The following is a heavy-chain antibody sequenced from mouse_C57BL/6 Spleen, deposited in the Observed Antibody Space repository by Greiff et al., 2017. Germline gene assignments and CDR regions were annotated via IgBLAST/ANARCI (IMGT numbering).Heavy chain of an antibody. CDR1: GYTFTSYW. Sequence: QVQLQQPGAELVRPGTSVKLSCKASGYTFTSYWMHWVKQRPGQGLEWIGVIDPSDSYTNYNQKFKGKATLTVDTSSSTAYMQLSSLTSEDSAVYYCAKSPLYCYGSTHYYFDCWGQGTTLTVAS. CDR2: IDPSDSYT. CDR3: AKSPLYCYGSTHYYFDC. V-gene: IGHV1-59*01. D-gene: IGHD1-1*01. J-gene: IGHJ2*01.